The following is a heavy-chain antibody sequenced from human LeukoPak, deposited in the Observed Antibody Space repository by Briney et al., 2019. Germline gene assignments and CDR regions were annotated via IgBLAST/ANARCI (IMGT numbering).Heavy chain of an antibody. V-gene: IGHV4-4*09. CDR3: ARQSCSSTSCPHRNVFDI. CDR2: IYTSGST. CDR1: GGSISGYY. Sequence: SETLSLTCAVSGGSISGYYWTWIRQPPGKGLEWIGYIYTSGSTNYNPSLKSRVTISVGMSKNQFSLQLSSVTAADTAVYYCARQSCSSTSCPHRNVFDIWGQGTMVTVSP. J-gene: IGHJ3*02. D-gene: IGHD2-2*01.